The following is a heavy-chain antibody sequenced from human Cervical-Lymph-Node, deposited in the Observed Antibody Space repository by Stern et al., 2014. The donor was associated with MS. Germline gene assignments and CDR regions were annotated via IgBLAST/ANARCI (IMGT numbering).Heavy chain of an antibody. CDR1: GFTFSRYS. CDR2: ISSSSSYI. CDR3: AREGDAFDI. Sequence: VQLVESGGGLVKPGGSLRLSCAASGFTFSRYSLNWVRQAPGKGLEWVSSISSSSSYIYYADSVNGRFTISRDNAKNSLYLQMNSLRAEDTAVYYCAREGDAFDIWGQGTMVTVS. J-gene: IGHJ3*02. V-gene: IGHV3-21*01.